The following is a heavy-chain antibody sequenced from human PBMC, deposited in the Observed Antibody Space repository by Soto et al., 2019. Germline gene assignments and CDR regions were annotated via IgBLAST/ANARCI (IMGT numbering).Heavy chain of an antibody. CDR3: ARVQGIVATIHDAFDI. D-gene: IGHD5-12*01. V-gene: IGHV4-59*01. Sequence: QVQLQESGPGLVKPSETLSLTCTVSGGSISSYYWSWIRQPPGKGLEWIGYIYYSGSTNYNPSLKSRVTISVDTSKNQFSLKLSSVTAADTAVYYCARVQGIVATIHDAFDIWGQGTMVTVSS. CDR1: GGSISSYY. CDR2: IYYSGST. J-gene: IGHJ3*02.